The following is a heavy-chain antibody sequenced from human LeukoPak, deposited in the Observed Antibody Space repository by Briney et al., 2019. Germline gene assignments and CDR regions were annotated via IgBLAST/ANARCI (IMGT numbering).Heavy chain of an antibody. D-gene: IGHD2/OR15-2a*01. V-gene: IGHV3-21*01. Sequence: GGSLRLSCAASGFTFSSYSMNWVRQAPGKGLEWVSSISSSSSYIYYADSVKGPFTISRDNAKNSLYLQMNSLRAEDTAVYYCARASMAYYFDYWGQGTLVTVSS. CDR3: ARASMAYYFDY. CDR2: ISSSSSYI. J-gene: IGHJ4*02. CDR1: GFTFSSYS.